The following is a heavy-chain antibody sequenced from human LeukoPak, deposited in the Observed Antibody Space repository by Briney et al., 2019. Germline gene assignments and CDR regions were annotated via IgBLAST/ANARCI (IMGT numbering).Heavy chain of an antibody. CDR3: ANPTWLWFGELSPTPDY. CDR1: GFTFSSYA. V-gene: IGHV3-23*01. D-gene: IGHD3-10*01. Sequence: GGSLRLSCAASGFTFSSYAMSWVRQAPGKGLEWVSAISGSGGSTYYADSVKGRFTISRDNSKNTLYLQMNSLRAEDTAVYYCANPTWLWFGELSPTPDYWGQGTLVTVSS. CDR2: ISGSGGST. J-gene: IGHJ4*02.